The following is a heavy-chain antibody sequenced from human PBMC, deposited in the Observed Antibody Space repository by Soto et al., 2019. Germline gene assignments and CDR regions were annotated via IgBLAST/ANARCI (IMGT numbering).Heavy chain of an antibody. J-gene: IGHJ4*02. Sequence: GGSLRLSCTASGFTFDDYAMHWVRQAPGKGLEWVSGISWNSGSIGYADSVKGRFTISRDNAKNSLYLQMNSLRAEDTAVYYCAKRSPGTRYYFDYWGQGTLVTVSS. CDR2: ISWNSGSI. CDR3: AKRSPGTRYYFDY. CDR1: GFTFDDYA. V-gene: IGHV3-9*01.